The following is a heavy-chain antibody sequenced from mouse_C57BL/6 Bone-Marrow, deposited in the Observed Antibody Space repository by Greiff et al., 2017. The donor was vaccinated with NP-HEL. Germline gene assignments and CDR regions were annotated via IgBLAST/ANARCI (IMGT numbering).Heavy chain of an antibody. CDR3: ARHLYYYGGAMGH. J-gene: IGHJ4*01. D-gene: IGHD1-1*01. CDR2: ISSGGSYT. Sequence: EVHLVESGGDLVKPGGSLKLSCAASGFTFSSYGMSWVRQTPDKRLEWVATISSGGSYTYYPDSVKGRFTISRDNAKNTLYLQMSSLKSEDTAMYYCARHLYYYGGAMGHWGQGTPVTGS. V-gene: IGHV5-6*01. CDR1: GFTFSSYG.